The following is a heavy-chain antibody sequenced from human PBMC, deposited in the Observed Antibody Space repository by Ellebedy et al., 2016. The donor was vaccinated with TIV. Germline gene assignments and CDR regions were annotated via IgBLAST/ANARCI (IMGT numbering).Heavy chain of an antibody. CDR2: IKQDGSEK. Sequence: GGSLRLSCAASGFTFSGSWMNWVRQAPGKGLEWVANIKQDGSEKYYVDSVKGRFTISRDNAKNSLHLQMNSLRAGDTAVYYCARGGYDSSGYLTYFDNWGQGTLVTVSS. D-gene: IGHD3-22*01. J-gene: IGHJ4*02. CDR1: GFTFSGSW. V-gene: IGHV3-7*01. CDR3: ARGGYDSSGYLTYFDN.